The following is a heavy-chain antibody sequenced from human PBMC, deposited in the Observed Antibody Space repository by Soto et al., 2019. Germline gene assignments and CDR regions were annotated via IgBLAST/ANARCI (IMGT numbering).Heavy chain of an antibody. CDR1: GASISSGDYY. D-gene: IGHD3-3*01. J-gene: IGHJ5*02. CDR2: ISYSGTI. Sequence: SETLSLTCIVSGASISSGDYYWIWFRQPPGMGMEWIGHISYSGTIDYRPSLKSRVTISLDTSKNQFSLNLNSVTAADTAIYYCARALGSRFIEWPRFDPWGQGTLVTVSS. V-gene: IGHV4-30-4*01. CDR3: ARALGSRFIEWPRFDP.